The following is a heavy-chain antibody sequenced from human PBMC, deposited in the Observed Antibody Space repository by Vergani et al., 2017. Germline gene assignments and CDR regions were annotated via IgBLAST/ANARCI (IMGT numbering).Heavy chain of an antibody. CDR1: GYSISSGYY. CDR2: IHHSGST. CDR3: AGLRLGDSGYDIGGMDV. J-gene: IGHJ6*02. Sequence: QVQLQESGPGLVKPSETLSLTCAVSGYSISSGYYWGWIRQPPGKGLEWIGSIHHSGSTYYNPSLKSRVTISLDTSTNQFSLKLSSVTAADTAVYYCAGLRLGDSGYDIGGMDVWGQGTTVIVSS. D-gene: IGHD5-12*01. V-gene: IGHV4-38-2*01.